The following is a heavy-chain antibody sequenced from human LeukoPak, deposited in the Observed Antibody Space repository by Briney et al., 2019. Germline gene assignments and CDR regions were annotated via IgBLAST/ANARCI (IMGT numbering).Heavy chain of an antibody. Sequence: GRSLRLSCAASGFTSSNYAMHWVRQAPGKGLEWVAVIWYDGSNKYNADSVKGRFTISRDNSKNTLYLQMNSLRAEDTAVYYCAKDKDSSGSFMDVWGKGTTVTASS. V-gene: IGHV3-33*06. CDR2: IWYDGSNK. J-gene: IGHJ6*03. D-gene: IGHD6-19*01. CDR3: AKDKDSSGSFMDV. CDR1: GFTSSNYA.